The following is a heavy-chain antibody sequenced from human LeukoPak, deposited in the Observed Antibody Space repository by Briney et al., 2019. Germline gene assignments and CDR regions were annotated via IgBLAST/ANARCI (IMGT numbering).Heavy chain of an antibody. D-gene: IGHD3-22*01. J-gene: IGHJ4*02. CDR3: ARNVIDSSGYSIDY. CDR1: GFTLSDYY. CDR2: ISSSGSTI. V-gene: IGHV3-11*01. Sequence: GGSLRLSCAASGFTLSDYYMSWIRQAPGKGLEWVSYISSSGSTIYYADSVKGRFTISRDNAKNSLYLQMNSLRAEDTAVYYCARNVIDSSGYSIDYWGQGTLVTVSS.